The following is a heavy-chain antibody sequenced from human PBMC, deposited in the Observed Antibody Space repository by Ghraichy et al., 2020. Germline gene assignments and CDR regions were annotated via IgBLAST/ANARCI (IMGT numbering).Heavy chain of an antibody. J-gene: IGHJ5*02. D-gene: IGHD1-26*01. CDR3: ARSRRVGAKPEGWFDP. V-gene: IGHV1-18*04. Sequence: ASVKVSCKASGYTFTSYGISWVRQAPGQGLEWMGWISAYNGNTNYAQKLQGRVTMTTDTSTSTAYMELRSLRSDDTAVYYCARSRRVGAKPEGWFDPWGQGTLVTVSS. CDR2: ISAYNGNT. CDR1: GYTFTSYG.